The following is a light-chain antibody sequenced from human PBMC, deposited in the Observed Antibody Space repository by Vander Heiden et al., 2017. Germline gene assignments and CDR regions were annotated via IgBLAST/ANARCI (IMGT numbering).Light chain of an antibody. Sequence: DIQMPHSPSTLSASVGDRVTITCRASQSISSWLAWYQQKPGKAPKLLIYKASSLESGVPSRFSGSGSGTEFTLTISSLQPDDFATYYCQQYNSYWTFGQGTKVEIK. CDR2: KAS. CDR1: QSISSW. V-gene: IGKV1-5*03. CDR3: QQYNSYWT. J-gene: IGKJ1*01.